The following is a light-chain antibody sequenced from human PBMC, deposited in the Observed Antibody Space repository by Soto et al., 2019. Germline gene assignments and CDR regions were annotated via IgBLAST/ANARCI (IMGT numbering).Light chain of an antibody. J-gene: IGKJ5*01. CDR2: DAS. V-gene: IGKV3-11*01. CDR3: QQRSNWPFGX. CDR1: QSVSSY. Sequence: EIVLAQSPATLSLSPGERATLSCRASQSVSSYLAWYQQKPGQAPRLLIYDASSRATGIPARFSGSGSGTDFTLTISSLDPEDFAVYYCQQRSNWPFGXFGQGTRLEI.